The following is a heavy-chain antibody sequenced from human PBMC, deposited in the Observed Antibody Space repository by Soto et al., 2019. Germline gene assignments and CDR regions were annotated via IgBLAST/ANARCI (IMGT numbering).Heavy chain of an antibody. CDR1: GFSFSSCG. Sequence: ESGGGVVQSGRSLRLSCAASGFSFSSCGMHWVRQAPGKGLEWVAVIWYDGSNKYYADSVKGRFTISRDNSKNTLYLLMNSLRAEDTAVYYCARDGSGDRHAFDIWGQGTMVTVSS. V-gene: IGHV3-33*01. CDR2: IWYDGSNK. CDR3: ARDGSGDRHAFDI. J-gene: IGHJ3*02. D-gene: IGHD3-10*01.